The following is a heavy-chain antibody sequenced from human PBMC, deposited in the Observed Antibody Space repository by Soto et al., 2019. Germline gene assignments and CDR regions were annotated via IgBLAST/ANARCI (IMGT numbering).Heavy chain of an antibody. CDR3: ARGVYYYDSSGYENLNWFDP. D-gene: IGHD3-22*01. CDR1: GDSISNGGYY. Sequence: TLSLTCTVSGDSISNGGYYWTWIRQHPWKGLDWIGYIYYSGTTHYSPSLKSRVTISVDTSENQFSLKLSSVTAADTAVYFCARGVYYYDSSGYENLNWFDPWGQGTLVTVSS. J-gene: IGHJ5*02. CDR2: IYYSGTT. V-gene: IGHV4-31*03.